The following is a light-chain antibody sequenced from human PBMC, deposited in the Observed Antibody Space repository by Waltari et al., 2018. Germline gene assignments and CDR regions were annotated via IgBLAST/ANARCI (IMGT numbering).Light chain of an antibody. CDR3: QQGDSSPLT. J-gene: IGKJ3*01. Sequence: IQMSQSPSSLSASVGDRVTLPCRASQGIRSYLNWYQQKPGQAPRLLIFNTKTVASGVPRRFGGSGAGTEFNFTISSLQPEDFATYFCQQGDSSPLTFGPGTKLDIK. CDR2: NTK. CDR1: QGIRSY. V-gene: IGKV1-39*01.